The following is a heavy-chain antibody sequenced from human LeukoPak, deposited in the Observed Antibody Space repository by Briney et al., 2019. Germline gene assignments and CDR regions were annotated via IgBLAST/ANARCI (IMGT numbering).Heavy chain of an antibody. D-gene: IGHD3-10*01. V-gene: IGHV5-51*01. CDR2: IYPSDSDT. Sequence: GESLKISCKCSRYSFTSFWIGRVPQMPGKGLEWMGIIYPSDSDTRYSPSFQGQVTISADKSINTAYLQWSSLKASDTAMYFCARSSGSYFSVWGKGTTVTVSS. CDR3: ARSSGSYFSV. J-gene: IGHJ6*04. CDR1: RYSFTSFW.